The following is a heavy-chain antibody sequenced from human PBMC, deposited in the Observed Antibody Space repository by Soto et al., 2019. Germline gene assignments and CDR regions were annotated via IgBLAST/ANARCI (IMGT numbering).Heavy chain of an antibody. V-gene: IGHV3-7*04. CDR2: IKQDGSEK. J-gene: IGHJ2*01. CDR3: VRDRTTVTKEAYFDL. D-gene: IGHD4-17*01. CDR1: GFTFSSYW. Sequence: EVQLVESGGGLVQPGGSLRLSCAASGFTFSSYWMSWVRQAPGKGLEWVANIKQDGSEKYYVDSVKGRFTISRDNAKNSLYLQMNSLRAEDTAVYYCVRDRTTVTKEAYFDLWGRGTLVTVSS.